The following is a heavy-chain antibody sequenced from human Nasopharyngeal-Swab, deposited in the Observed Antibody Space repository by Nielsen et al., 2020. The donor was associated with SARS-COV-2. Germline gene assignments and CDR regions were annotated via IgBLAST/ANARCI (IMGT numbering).Heavy chain of an antibody. J-gene: IGHJ4*02. Sequence: GESLKISCAASGFTFSSYGMRWVRQAPGKGLEWVAVISYDGSNKYYADSVKGRFTISRDNSKNTLYLQMNSLRAEDTAVYYCATDIVATISGPTPQYYFDYWGQGTLVTVSS. CDR1: GFTFSSYG. CDR2: ISYDGSNK. D-gene: IGHD5-12*01. CDR3: ATDIVATISGPTPQYYFDY. V-gene: IGHV3-30*03.